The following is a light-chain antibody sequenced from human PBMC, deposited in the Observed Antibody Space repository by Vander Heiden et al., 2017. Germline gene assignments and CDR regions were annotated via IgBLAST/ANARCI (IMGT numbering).Light chain of an antibody. CDR1: QSISSY. J-gene: IGKJ5*01. CDR3: QQTDSTPIT. Sequence: DIQMTQSPSSLSASVGDRVTITCRASQSISSYLNWYQHRPGKAPNLLIYVASTLQTGVPSRFSGSGSGTDFTLTITNLQPEDFAIYYCQQTDSTPITFGQGTRLDIK. CDR2: VAS. V-gene: IGKV1-39*01.